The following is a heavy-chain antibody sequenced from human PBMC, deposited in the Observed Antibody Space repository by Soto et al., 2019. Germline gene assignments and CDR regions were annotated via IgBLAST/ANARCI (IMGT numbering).Heavy chain of an antibody. CDR3: TPDSYSIVTIIPFDY. D-gene: IGHD4-4*01. Sequence: EVQLVESGGGLVQPGGSLRLSCAASGFTFSYAWINWVRQAPGKGLEWVGRIKSRTDGGTTDFAAPVKGTVAISRDHAKNILFLQINTLQIEDTALYYCTPDSYSIVTIIPFDYWGRGALVTVSS. J-gene: IGHJ4*01. V-gene: IGHV3-15*07. CDR2: IKSRTDGGTT. CDR1: GFTFSYAW.